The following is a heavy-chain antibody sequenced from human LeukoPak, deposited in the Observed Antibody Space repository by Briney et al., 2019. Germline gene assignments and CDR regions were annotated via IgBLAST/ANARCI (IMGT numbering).Heavy chain of an antibody. V-gene: IGHV2-70*11. D-gene: IGHD3-10*01. CDR1: GFSLSTSGMC. CDR2: IDWDGDK. Sequence: SGPALVKPTQTLTLTCTFSGFSLSTSGMCVSWIRQPPGKALEWLARIDWDGDKRFSTSLKTKLTISKDTSKNQVVLTMTNMDPVDTATYYCARNSYGLVDYWGQGTLVTVSS. J-gene: IGHJ4*02. CDR3: ARNSYGLVDY.